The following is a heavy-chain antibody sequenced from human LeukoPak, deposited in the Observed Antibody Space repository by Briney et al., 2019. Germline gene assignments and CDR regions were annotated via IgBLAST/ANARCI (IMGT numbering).Heavy chain of an antibody. Sequence: ASVKVSCKASGYTFTGYYMHWVRQAPGQGLEWMGWINPNSGGTNYAQKFQGRVTMTRDTSISTAYMELSRLRSDDTAVYYCARDRADWNDATYYFDYWGQGTLVTVSS. D-gene: IGHD1-1*01. CDR1: GYTFTGYY. V-gene: IGHV1-2*02. CDR2: INPNSGGT. J-gene: IGHJ4*02. CDR3: ARDRADWNDATYYFDY.